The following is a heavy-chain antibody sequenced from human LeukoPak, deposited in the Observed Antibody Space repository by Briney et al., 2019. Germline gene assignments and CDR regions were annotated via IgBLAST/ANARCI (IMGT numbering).Heavy chain of an antibody. CDR2: ISPSGGHI. D-gene: IGHD6-13*01. J-gene: IGHJ4*02. CDR1: GFSFDDYA. Sequence: GGSLRLSCAAPGFSFDDYAIHWVRQAPGKGLEWVSSISPSGGHIYYADSVKGRFTISRDNSKNTLYLQMNSLRAEDTAVYFCAKGAGSTWIDFWGQGTLVTVSS. CDR3: AKGAGSTWIDF. V-gene: IGHV3-23*01.